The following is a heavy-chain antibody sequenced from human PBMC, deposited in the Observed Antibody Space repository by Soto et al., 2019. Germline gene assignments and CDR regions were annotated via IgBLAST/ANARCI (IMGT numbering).Heavy chain of an antibody. CDR1: GYTFTSYA. CDR3: ARVPGSYYYYGMDV. Sequence: EASGKVSCKASGYTFTSYAMHWVRQAPGQRLEWMGWINAGNGNTKYSQKFQGRVTITRDTSASTAYMELSSLRSEDTAVYYCARVPGSYYYYGMDVWGQGTTVTVSS. J-gene: IGHJ6*02. CDR2: INAGNGNT. D-gene: IGHD2-2*01. V-gene: IGHV1-3*01.